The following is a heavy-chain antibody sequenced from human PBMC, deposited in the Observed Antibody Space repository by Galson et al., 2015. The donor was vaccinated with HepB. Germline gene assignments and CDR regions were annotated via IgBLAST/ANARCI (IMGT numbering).Heavy chain of an antibody. D-gene: IGHD3-9*01. Sequence: SVKVSCKASGYTFTSYGISWVRQAPGQGLEWMGWISAYNGNTNYAQKLQGRVTMTTDTSTSTAYMELRSLRSDDTAVYYCARKRLGHYYYYGMDVWGQGTTVTVSS. CDR2: ISAYNGNT. CDR3: ARKRLGHYYYYGMDV. CDR1: GYTFTSYG. J-gene: IGHJ6*02. V-gene: IGHV1-18*01.